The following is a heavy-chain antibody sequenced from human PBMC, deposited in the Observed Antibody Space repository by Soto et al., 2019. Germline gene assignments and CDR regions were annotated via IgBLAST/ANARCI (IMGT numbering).Heavy chain of an antibody. D-gene: IGHD2-2*01. CDR1: GGSMTNYY. J-gene: IGHJ5*02. CDR3: ARQGGRYQLMNWFDP. CDR2: IYYSGNT. Sequence: QVLLQESGPGLVKPSETLSLTCTVSGGSMTNYYWNWIRQPPGKGLEWIGDIYYSGNTNYNPSLRSRVTISVDMSENQFSLMLNSVTAADTAVYYCARQGGRYQLMNWFDPWGQGTLVTV. V-gene: IGHV4-59*08.